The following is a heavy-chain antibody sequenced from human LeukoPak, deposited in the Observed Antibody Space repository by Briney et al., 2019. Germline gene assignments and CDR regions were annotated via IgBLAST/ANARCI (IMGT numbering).Heavy chain of an antibody. V-gene: IGHV4-4*02. J-gene: IGHJ4*02. Sequence: SETLSLTCAVSGGSISSSNWWSWVRQPPGQGLEWIGEIYHSGSTNYNPSLKSRVTISVDKSKNQFSLKLSSVTAADTAVYYCARARSGGRFFDYWGQGTLVTVSS. D-gene: IGHD3-3*01. CDR2: IYHSGST. CDR3: ARARSGGRFFDY. CDR1: GGSISSSNW.